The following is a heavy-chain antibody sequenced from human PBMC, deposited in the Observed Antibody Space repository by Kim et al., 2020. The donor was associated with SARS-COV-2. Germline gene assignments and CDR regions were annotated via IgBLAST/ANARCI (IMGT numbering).Heavy chain of an antibody. D-gene: IGHD3-10*01. V-gene: IGHV3-9*01. CDR1: GFTFDDYA. Sequence: GGSLRLSCAASGFTFDDYAMHWVRQAPGKGLEWVSGISWNSGSIGYADSVKGRFTISRDNAKNSLYLQMNSLRAEDTALYYCANAHTLGSGSYLWFDPWGQGTLVTVSS. CDR3: ANAHTLGSGSYLWFDP. CDR2: ISWNSGSI. J-gene: IGHJ5*02.